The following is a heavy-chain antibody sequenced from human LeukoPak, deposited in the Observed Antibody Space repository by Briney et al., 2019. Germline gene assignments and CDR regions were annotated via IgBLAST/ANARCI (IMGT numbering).Heavy chain of an antibody. D-gene: IGHD3-22*01. CDR3: ARDYYDSSGYYFGFDP. Sequence: ASVKVSCKASGYTFTSYYMHWVRQAPGQGREGVGIINPSGGSTSYAQKFQGRVTMTRDTSTSTVYMELSSLRSEDTAVYCCARDYYDSSGYYFGFDPWGQGTLVTVSS. CDR2: INPSGGST. J-gene: IGHJ5*02. V-gene: IGHV1-46*01. CDR1: GYTFTSYY.